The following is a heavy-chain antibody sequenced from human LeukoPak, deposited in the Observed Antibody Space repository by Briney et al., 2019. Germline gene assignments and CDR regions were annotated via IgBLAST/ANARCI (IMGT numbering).Heavy chain of an antibody. D-gene: IGHD3-10*01. CDR1: GGSFSGYY. J-gene: IGHJ4*02. CDR3: ARARYYYYGSGSFDY. V-gene: IGHV4-34*01. CDR2: INHSGST. Sequence: SETLSLTCAVYGGSFSGYYWSWIRQPPGKGLEWIGEINHSGSTNYNPSLKSRVTISVDTSKNQFSLKLSSVTAADTAVYYCARARYYYYGSGSFDYWGQGTLVTVSS.